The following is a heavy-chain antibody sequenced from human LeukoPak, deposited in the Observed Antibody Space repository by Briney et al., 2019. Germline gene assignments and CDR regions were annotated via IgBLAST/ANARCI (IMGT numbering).Heavy chain of an antibody. CDR2: INHSGST. Sequence: NPSETLSLTCAVYGGSFSGYYWSWIRQPPGKGLEWIGEINHSGSTNYNPSLKSRVTISVDTSKNQFSLKLSSVTAADTAVYYCARLRYCSGGSCYSRFDYWGQGTLVTVSS. CDR3: ARLRYCSGGSCYSRFDY. CDR1: GGSFSGYY. D-gene: IGHD2-15*01. J-gene: IGHJ4*02. V-gene: IGHV4-34*01.